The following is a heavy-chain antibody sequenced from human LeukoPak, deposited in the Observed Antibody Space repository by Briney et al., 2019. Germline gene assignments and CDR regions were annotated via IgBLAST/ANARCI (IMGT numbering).Heavy chain of an antibody. CDR3: ARINYYGNSAFDY. D-gene: IGHD3-22*01. J-gene: IGHJ4*02. CDR2: IYYSGST. Sequence: TASETLSLTCTVSGGSISSSYYYWGWIRQPPGKGLEWIGSIYYSGSTYYNPSLKSRVTISVDTSKNQFSLKLSSVTAADTAVFYCARINYYGNSAFDYWGQGTLVTVSS. CDR1: GGSISSSYYY. V-gene: IGHV4-39*01.